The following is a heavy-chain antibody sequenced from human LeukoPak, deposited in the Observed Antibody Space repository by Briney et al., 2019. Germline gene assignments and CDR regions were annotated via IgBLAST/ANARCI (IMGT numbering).Heavy chain of an antibody. CDR2: IDGGGGRT. J-gene: IGHJ4*02. D-gene: IGHD3-22*01. V-gene: IGHV3-23*01. CDR1: GFALSRYA. CDR3: AKDFYDSSGSRYDY. Sequence: GGSLRLSCTASGFALSRYAMSWVRQAPGVGLGWVSAIDGGGGRTWHADSVRGRFTISRDNSKNTLFMQMNSLRAEDTAVYYCAKDFYDSSGSRYDYWGQGTLVTVSS.